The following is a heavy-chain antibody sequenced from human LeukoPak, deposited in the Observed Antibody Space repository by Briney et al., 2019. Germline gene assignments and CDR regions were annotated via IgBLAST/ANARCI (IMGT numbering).Heavy chain of an antibody. Sequence: GGSLRLSCAASGFTFSSYVMHWVRQAPGKGLEWVAFIRYDGSNKYYADSVKGRFTISRDNSKNTLYLQMNSLRAEDTAVYYCATNVDTATLSFDYWGQGTLVTVSS. CDR1: GFTFSSYV. CDR3: ATNVDTATLSFDY. V-gene: IGHV3-30*02. J-gene: IGHJ4*02. D-gene: IGHD5-18*01. CDR2: IRYDGSNK.